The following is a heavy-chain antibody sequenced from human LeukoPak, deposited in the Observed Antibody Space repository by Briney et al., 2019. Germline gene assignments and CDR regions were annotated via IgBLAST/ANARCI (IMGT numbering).Heavy chain of an antibody. Sequence: ASVKVSCKASGYTFRTYDVAWVRQAPGQGLEWMGWMNPNSGSTGYAQKFKGRVTMTSDASIGSAYMELSSLRSEDTAVYFCARAVRIQLLLEYWGHGTLITVSS. CDR2: MNPNSGST. D-gene: IGHD2-2*01. J-gene: IGHJ4*01. CDR1: GYTFRTYD. CDR3: ARAVRIQLLLEY. V-gene: IGHV1-8*01.